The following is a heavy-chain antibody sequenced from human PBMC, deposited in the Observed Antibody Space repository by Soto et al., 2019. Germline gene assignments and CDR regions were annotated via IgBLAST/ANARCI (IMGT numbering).Heavy chain of an antibody. CDR1: GGSFSCYY. D-gene: IGHD2-2*01. J-gene: IGHJ4*02. V-gene: IGHV4-34*01. CDR2: VNHSGTT. CDR3: ARGIGXCSSINCYSSRRLRFDS. Sequence: SETLSLTCAVYGGSFSCYYWTWIRQSPEKGLEWIGEVNHSGTTYYNPSLKTRVTISVHTPKNQFSLKMSSVTAADTAVYYCARGIGXCSSINCYSSRRLRFDSWGQGTLVTVSS.